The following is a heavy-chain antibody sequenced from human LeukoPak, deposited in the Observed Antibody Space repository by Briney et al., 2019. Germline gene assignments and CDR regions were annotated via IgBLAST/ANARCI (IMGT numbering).Heavy chain of an antibody. D-gene: IGHD6-19*01. CDR3: ARGLAVAY. J-gene: IGHJ4*02. CDR2: IYYSGST. CDR1: GGSISSSSYY. V-gene: IGHV4-61*05. Sequence: SETLSLTCTVSGGSISSSSYYWSWIRQPPGKGLEWIGYIYYSGSTNYNPSLKSRVTISVDTSKNQFSLKLSSVTAADTAVYYCARGLAVAYWGQGTLVTVSS.